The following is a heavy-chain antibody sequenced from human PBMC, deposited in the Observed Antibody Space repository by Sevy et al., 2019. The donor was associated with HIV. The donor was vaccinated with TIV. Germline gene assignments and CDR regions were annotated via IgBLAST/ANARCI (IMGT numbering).Heavy chain of an antibody. J-gene: IGHJ6*02. V-gene: IGHV4-61*01. CDR1: GGSVSSGSYY. D-gene: IGHD1-1*01. CDR2: IYYSGST. CDR3: ARGTYYYYCGMEV. Sequence: SETLSLTCTVSGGSVSSGSYYWSWIRQPPGKGLEWIGYIYYSGSTNYNPSLKSRVTISVDTSKNQFSRKLSSVTEADTAVYYGARGTYYYYCGMEVWGQGTTVTVSS.